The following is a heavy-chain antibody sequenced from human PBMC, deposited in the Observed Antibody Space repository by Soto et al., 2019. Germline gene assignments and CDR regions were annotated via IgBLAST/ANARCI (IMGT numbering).Heavy chain of an antibody. V-gene: IGHV3-23*01. D-gene: IGHD1-1*01. Sequence: EVQLLESGGGLVQPGGSLRLSCAASGFTFSSYAMSWVRQAPGKGLEWVSAISGSGGSTYHADSVKGRFTISRDNSKNTLYLQKNSLRAEDTAVYYCAKSLVLEMATTYWGQGTLVTVSS. CDR2: ISGSGGST. J-gene: IGHJ4*02. CDR1: GFTFSSYA. CDR3: AKSLVLEMATTY.